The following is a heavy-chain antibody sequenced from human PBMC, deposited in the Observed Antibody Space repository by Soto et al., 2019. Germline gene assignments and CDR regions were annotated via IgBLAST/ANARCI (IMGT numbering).Heavy chain of an antibody. D-gene: IGHD6-13*01. CDR1: VFTFSSYW. CDR3: ARDLGRQQLVLAFDI. V-gene: IGHV3-7*05. J-gene: IGHJ3*02. Sequence: EVQLVESGGGLVQPGGSLRLSCAASVFTFSSYWMSWVRQAPGKGLEWVANIKQDGSEKYYVDSVKGRVTISRDNAKNSLYLQMNSLRAEDTALYYCARDLGRQQLVLAFDIWGQGTMVTVSS. CDR2: IKQDGSEK.